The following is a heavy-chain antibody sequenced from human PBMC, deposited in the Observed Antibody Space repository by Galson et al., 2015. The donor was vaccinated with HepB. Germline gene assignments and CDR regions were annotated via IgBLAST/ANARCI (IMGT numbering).Heavy chain of an antibody. CDR2: IKQDGSEK. D-gene: IGHD2-2*01. Sequence: SLRLSCAASGFTFSSYWMSWVRQAPGKGLEWVANIKQDGSEKYYVDSVKGRFTISRDNAKNSLYLQMNSLRAEDTAVYYCARTEIVVVPAGLWGPEAFDIWGQGTMVTVSS. V-gene: IGHV3-7*03. CDR3: ARTEIVVVPAGLWGPEAFDI. CDR1: GFTFSSYW. J-gene: IGHJ3*02.